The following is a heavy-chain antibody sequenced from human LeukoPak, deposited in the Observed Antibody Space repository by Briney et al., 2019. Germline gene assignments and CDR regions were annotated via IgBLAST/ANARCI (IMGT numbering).Heavy chain of an antibody. D-gene: IGHD6-13*01. CDR2: IYTSGST. Sequence: SQTLSLTCTVSGGSISSGSYYWSWIRQPAGKGLEWIGRIYTSGSTNYNPSLKSRVTISVDTSKNQFSLKLSSVTAADTAVYYCAREQKSRGYFDLWGRGTLVTVSS. V-gene: IGHV4-61*02. CDR3: AREQKSRGYFDL. J-gene: IGHJ2*01. CDR1: GGSISSGSYY.